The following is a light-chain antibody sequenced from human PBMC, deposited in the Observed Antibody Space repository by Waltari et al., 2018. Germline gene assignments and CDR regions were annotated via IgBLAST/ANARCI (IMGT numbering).Light chain of an antibody. CDR1: HSVSRY. CDR2: DAS. CDR3: QQRSNWPLT. Sequence: EIVLTQSPATLSLSPGERATLSCRASHSVSRYLAWYQQRPGQAPRLLIFDASFRATGIPARFSGSGSERDFTLAISSLEPEDCAVYYCQQRSNWPLTFGGGTKVESK. J-gene: IGKJ4*01. V-gene: IGKV3-11*02.